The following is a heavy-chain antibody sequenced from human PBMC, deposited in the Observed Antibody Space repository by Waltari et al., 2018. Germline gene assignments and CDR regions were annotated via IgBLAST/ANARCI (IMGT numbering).Heavy chain of an antibody. CDR2: PTEGNAYL. J-gene: IGHJ4*02. D-gene: IGHD4-17*01. CDR3: VRALTTPNDY. CDR1: GFTIRNFG. Sequence: VQLVESGGGLVKPGGSLRLSCAVSGFTIRNFGMSWVRQAPGKGLEWVATPTEGNAYLYYADSVRVRFTVSTDNAKSSLYLQMNNLRAEDTGVYYCVRALTTPNDYWGRGTLVTVSS. V-gene: IGHV3-21*03.